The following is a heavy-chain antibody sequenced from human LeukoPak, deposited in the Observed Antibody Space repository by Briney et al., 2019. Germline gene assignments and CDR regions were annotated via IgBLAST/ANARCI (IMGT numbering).Heavy chain of an antibody. CDR3: ARGDCSGGSCCHYWYFDL. V-gene: IGHV1-8*01. J-gene: IGHJ2*01. CDR1: GYTFTSYD. D-gene: IGHD2-15*01. Sequence: GASVKVSCKASGYTFTSYDINWVRQATGQGLEWMGWMNPNSGNTGYAQKFQGRVTMTRDTSISTAYMELSRLRSDDTAVYYCARGDCSGGSCCHYWYFDLWGRGTLVTVSS. CDR2: MNPNSGNT.